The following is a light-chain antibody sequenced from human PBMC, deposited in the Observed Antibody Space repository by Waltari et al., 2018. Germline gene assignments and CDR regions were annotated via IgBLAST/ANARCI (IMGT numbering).Light chain of an antibody. CDR1: NSDIGGYNF. Sequence: QSALTQPASVSGSPGQSITISCTGSNSDIGGYNFVSWYQQHPGKAPKLMIYDLNKRPSGFSNRFSASKSGKTASLTISGLQAEDEANYYCSSYTTSSTLVFGGGTKVTVL. CDR3: SSYTTSSTLV. CDR2: DLN. J-gene: IGLJ2*01. V-gene: IGLV2-14*03.